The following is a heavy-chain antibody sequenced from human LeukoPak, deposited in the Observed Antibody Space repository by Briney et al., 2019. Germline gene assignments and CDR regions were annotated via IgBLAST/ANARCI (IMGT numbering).Heavy chain of an antibody. J-gene: IGHJ4*02. D-gene: IGHD3-16*02. Sequence: SETLSLTCAVSGYSISSGYYWGWIRQPPGKGLEWIGSIYHSGSTYYNPSLKSRVTIPVDTSKNQFSLKLSSVTAADTAVYYCARHGRGAIDHFDYWGQGTLVTVSS. CDR2: IYHSGST. CDR3: ARHGRGAIDHFDY. CDR1: GYSISSGYY. V-gene: IGHV4-38-2*01.